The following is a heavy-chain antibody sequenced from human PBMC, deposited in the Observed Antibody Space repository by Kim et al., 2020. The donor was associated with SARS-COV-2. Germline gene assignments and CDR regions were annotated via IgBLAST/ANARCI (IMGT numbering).Heavy chain of an antibody. D-gene: IGHD7-27*01. Sequence: GGSLRLSCAASGFTFSSYAMHWVRQAPGKGLEWVAVISYDGSNKYYADSVKGRFTISRDNSKNTLYLQMNSLRAEDTAVYYCARDQYPGEYYYYYGMDVWGQGTTVTVSS. J-gene: IGHJ6*02. CDR1: GFTFSSYA. CDR2: ISYDGSNK. CDR3: ARDQYPGEYYYYYGMDV. V-gene: IGHV3-30*04.